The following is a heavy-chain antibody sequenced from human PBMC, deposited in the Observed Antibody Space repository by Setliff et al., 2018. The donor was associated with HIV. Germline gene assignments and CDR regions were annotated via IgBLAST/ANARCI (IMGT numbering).Heavy chain of an antibody. CDR3: AVGPKFTGLCFDY. J-gene: IGHJ4*03. Sequence: PSETLSLTCAVYGGSFTGFYWRWIRQPPGKGLEWIGEVNHSGSTNYNTSLKSRVTISVDTSKNQFSLRLTSVTAADTAVYYCAVGPKFTGLCFDYWVPETLLVTVSS. D-gene: IGHD1-26*01. CDR1: GGSFTGFY. V-gene: IGHV4-34*01. CDR2: VNHSGST.